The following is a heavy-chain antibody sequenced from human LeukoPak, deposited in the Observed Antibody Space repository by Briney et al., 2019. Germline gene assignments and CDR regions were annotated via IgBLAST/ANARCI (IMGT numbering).Heavy chain of an antibody. CDR1: GFTFSSYG. CDR2: ISYDGSNK. D-gene: IGHD6-13*01. CDR3: AKVSSSSSDLYYFDY. J-gene: IGHJ4*02. V-gene: IGHV3-30*18. Sequence: AGGSLRLSCAASGFTFSSYGMHWVRQAPGKGLEWVAVISYDGSNKYYADSVKGRFTISRDNSKNTLYLQMNSLRAEGTAVYYCAKVSSSSSDLYYFDYWGQGTLVTVSS.